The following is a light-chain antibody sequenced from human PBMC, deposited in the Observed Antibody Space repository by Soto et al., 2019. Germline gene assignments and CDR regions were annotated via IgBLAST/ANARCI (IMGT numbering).Light chain of an antibody. V-gene: IGLV1-44*01. CDR2: NNN. J-gene: IGLJ2*01. CDR1: SSDIGSHT. Sequence: QPVLTQPPSASGTPGQRVTISCSGSSSDIGSHTVNWYQQVPGTAPRLLIYNNNERPSGVPDRFSGSKSGTSASLAISGLQSEDEVDYYCAAWDDSLNGLVFGGGTKLTVL. CDR3: AAWDDSLNGLV.